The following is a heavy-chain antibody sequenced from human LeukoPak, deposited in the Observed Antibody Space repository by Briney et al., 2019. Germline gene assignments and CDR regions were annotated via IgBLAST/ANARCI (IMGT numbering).Heavy chain of an antibody. CDR2: IWHDGTKK. V-gene: IGHV3-33*01. J-gene: IGHJ4*02. CDR3: ARDRGSDDPIDY. CDR1: GFTFKSHG. Sequence: GGSLRLSCAASGFTFKSHGMHWVRQTPGKGLEWLAVIWHDGTKKYYADSVKGRFTISRDNSKGTLSLQLNSLRAEDTAVYYCARDRGSDDPIDYWGQGTLVSVSS. D-gene: IGHD2-15*01.